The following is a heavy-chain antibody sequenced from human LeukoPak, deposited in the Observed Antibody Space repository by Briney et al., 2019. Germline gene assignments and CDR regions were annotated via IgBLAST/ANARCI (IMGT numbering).Heavy chain of an antibody. CDR1: GYTFINYY. J-gene: IGHJ3*01. Sequence: ASVKVSCTSSGYTFINYYIHWVRQAPGQGLEWMGIINPSGGSPTYAQKFQGRVTMTSDMSTSTVYMELSSLGSEDTAVYYCARDVAAAGSAFDFWGQGTMVTVSS. CDR2: INPSGGSP. CDR3: ARDVAAAGSAFDF. V-gene: IGHV1-46*01. D-gene: IGHD6-13*01.